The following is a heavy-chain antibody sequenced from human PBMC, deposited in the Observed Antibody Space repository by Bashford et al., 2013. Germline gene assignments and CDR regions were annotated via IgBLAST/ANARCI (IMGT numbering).Heavy chain of an antibody. CDR3: ARQITVSGTNRWLDP. J-gene: IGHJ5*02. D-gene: IGHD3-10*02. CDR2: INHGGST. Sequence: SETLSLTCAVYGGSFSDYYWSWVRQPQERGWSGVGEINHGGSTNFKPSLRGRVSISVDTSKNQFSLKLKSVTAADTAVYYCARQITVSGTNRWLDPWGQGTLVTVSS. V-gene: IGHV4-34*01. CDR1: GGSFSDYY.